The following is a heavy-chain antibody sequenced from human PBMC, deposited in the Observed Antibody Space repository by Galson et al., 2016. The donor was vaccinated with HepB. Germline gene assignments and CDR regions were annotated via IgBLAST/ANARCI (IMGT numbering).Heavy chain of an antibody. J-gene: IGHJ4*02. CDR2: IGIVGDT. CDR3: ARSYGGTYDY. Sequence: SLRLSCAASGFTINTYDMHWVRQTTGRGPEWVSAIGIVGDTYYPDSVKGRFIISRENAKNSLYLQMNSLRAGDTAVYYCARSYGGTYDYWGQGTLVTGSS. D-gene: IGHD3-16*01. CDR1: GFTINTYD. V-gene: IGHV3-13*04.